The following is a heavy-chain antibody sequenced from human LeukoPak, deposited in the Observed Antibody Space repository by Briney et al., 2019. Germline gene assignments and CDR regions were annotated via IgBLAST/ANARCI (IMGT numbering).Heavy chain of an antibody. CDR2: FSGSGGST. CDR1: GFTFSKYA. D-gene: IGHD2-2*02. CDR3: AKDVGYCSSTTCYKPFDY. Sequence: PGGSPRLSCAASGFTFSKYAMSWVRQAPGKGLEWVSAFSGSGGSTHYADSVKGRFTISRDNSKNTLYLQMNSLRADDTAVYYCAKDVGYCSSTTCYKPFDYWGQGTLVTVSS. V-gene: IGHV3-23*01. J-gene: IGHJ4*02.